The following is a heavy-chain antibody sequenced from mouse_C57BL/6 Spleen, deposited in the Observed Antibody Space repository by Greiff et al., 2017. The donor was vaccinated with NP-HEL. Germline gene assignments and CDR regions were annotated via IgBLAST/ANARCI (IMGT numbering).Heavy chain of an antibody. Sequence: QVQLKESGPGLVQPSQSLSITCTVSGFSLTSYGVHWVRQSPGKGLEWLGVIWSGGSTDYNAAFISGLSISQDNSKSQVFFKMNSLQADDTSMYYCARAYYGSPSGFAYWGQGTLVTVSA. CDR1: GFSLTSYG. CDR2: IWSGGST. V-gene: IGHV2-2*01. D-gene: IGHD1-1*01. J-gene: IGHJ3*01. CDR3: ARAYYGSPSGFAY.